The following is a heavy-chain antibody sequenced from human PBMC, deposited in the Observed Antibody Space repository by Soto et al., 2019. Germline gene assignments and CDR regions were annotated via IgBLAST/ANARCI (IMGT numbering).Heavy chain of an antibody. CDR2: ISGSGGTT. CDR1: GLTFSSYA. J-gene: IGHJ4*02. D-gene: IGHD2-15*01. Sequence: EVQLLESGGGLAQPGGSLRLSCTVSGLTFSSYAMSWVRQAPGKGLEWVSAISGSGGTTHYADSVKGRFTISRDNSKNTLYLQMNSLRVEDTAVYYCAKVVCTSSCYDYWGQGTLVTVSS. V-gene: IGHV3-23*01. CDR3: AKVVCTSSCYDY.